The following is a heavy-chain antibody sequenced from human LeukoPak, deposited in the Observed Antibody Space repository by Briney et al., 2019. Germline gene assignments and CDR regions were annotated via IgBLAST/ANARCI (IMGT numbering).Heavy chain of an antibody. Sequence: GGSLRLSCAGSGFSFSNYVMTWVRQAPGKGLEWVSTVSNSGASAYYADSVKGRFTISRDNSKNTLYLQMNSLRAEDTAVYYCAKNLEVFTVYYFDYWGQGTLVTVSP. CDR3: AKNLEVFTVYYFDY. D-gene: IGHD2-8*01. J-gene: IGHJ4*02. CDR2: VSNSGASA. V-gene: IGHV3-23*01. CDR1: GFSFSNYV.